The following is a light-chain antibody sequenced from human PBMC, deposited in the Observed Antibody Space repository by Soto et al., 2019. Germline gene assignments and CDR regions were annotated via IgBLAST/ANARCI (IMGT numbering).Light chain of an antibody. J-gene: IGKJ5*01. V-gene: IGKV3-11*01. CDR1: QSVSSY. CDR2: DAS. Sequence: EIVLTQSPATRSLSPGERASLSCKASQSVSSYLAWYQQKPGQAPRLLFYDASNRAPGIPARFSGSGSGTDFTLSISSLEPEDFAVYFCQQRSNWITFGQGTRLEIK. CDR3: QQRSNWIT.